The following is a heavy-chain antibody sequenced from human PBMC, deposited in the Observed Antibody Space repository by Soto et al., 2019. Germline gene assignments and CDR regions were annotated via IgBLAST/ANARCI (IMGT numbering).Heavy chain of an antibody. J-gene: IGHJ4*02. CDR2: ISARGGSS. V-gene: IGHV3-23*01. D-gene: IGHD5-12*01. CDR3: AKGSIEYSASVDN. CDR1: GFSFSSYA. Sequence: EVQLLESGGGLVQPGGSLRLSCAASGFSFSSYAMVWVRQAPGKGLEWVSVISARGGSSYFADSVKGRFTISRDNSKNVLSLEMNSVRVEDPAIYFCAKGSIEYSASVDNWGQGTLVLVSS.